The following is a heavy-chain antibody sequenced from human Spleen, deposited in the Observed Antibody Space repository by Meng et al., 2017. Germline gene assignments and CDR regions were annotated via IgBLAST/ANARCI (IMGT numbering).Heavy chain of an antibody. CDR2: IDSSGSTI. CDR1: GFTFSSYE. J-gene: IGHJ4*02. CDR3: AKNGTVTFGGMIVNPYFDS. Sequence: GESLKISCAASGFTFSSYEMNWVRQAPGKGLEWVSYIDSSGSTIYYTDSIQGRFTISRDNSKNTLYLQMNSLRAGDTATYYCAKNGTVTFGGMIVNPYFDSWGQGTLVTVSS. D-gene: IGHD3-16*02. V-gene: IGHV3-48*03.